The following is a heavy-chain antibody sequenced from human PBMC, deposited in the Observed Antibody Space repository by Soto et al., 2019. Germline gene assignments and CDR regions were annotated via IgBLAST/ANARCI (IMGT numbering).Heavy chain of an antibody. CDR3: AGLERSNAYWNYAGYYFYGMHV. V-gene: IGHV4-59*13. CDR2: IYTRGST. CDR1: GGPISSYY. D-gene: IGHD1-7*01. J-gene: IGHJ6*01. Sequence: SEPLSLTCTVSGGPISSYYCSWIRQPPGKGLEWTGDIYTRGSTTYDPSLNGRYLISVDTSKNQFSMKLTSVTAADTAVYYFAGLERSNAYWNYAGYYFYGMHVWGQGTTVT.